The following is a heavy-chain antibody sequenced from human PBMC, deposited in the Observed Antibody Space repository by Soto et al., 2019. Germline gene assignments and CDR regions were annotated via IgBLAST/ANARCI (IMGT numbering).Heavy chain of an antibody. V-gene: IGHV1-8*01. J-gene: IGHJ6*02. CDR2: MNPNNGNR. CDR1: GYTFTSYH. Sequence: GASVKVSCKASGYTFTSYHIHWLRQATGQGLEWMGWMNPNNGNRGDAQRFQGRVTMTRDTSISTAYMELSSLRSEDTAVYYCARDLRAAAGNYYYGMDVWGQGTTVTVSS. CDR3: ARDLRAAAGNYYYGMDV. D-gene: IGHD6-13*01.